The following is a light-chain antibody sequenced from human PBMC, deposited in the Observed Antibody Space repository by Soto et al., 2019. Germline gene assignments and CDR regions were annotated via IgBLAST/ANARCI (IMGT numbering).Light chain of an antibody. CDR3: GSWDSSLSGVV. CDR2: DNN. Sequence: QSALTQPPSISAAAGQKVTISCSGSRSNIGNDYVFWFQQLPGTAPKVLIYDNNMRPSGIPDRFSGSKSGTSATLGITGLQTGDEADYYCGSWDSSLSGVVFGGGTQLTVL. V-gene: IGLV1-51*01. J-gene: IGLJ3*02. CDR1: RSNIGNDY.